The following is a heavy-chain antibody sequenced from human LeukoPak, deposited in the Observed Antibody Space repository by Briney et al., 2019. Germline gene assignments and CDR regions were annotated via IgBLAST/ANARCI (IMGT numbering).Heavy chain of an antibody. J-gene: IGHJ4*02. CDR1: GFTFSSYA. CDR3: AKDATASPYFHWFDN. Sequence: GGPLTLPCAASGFTFSSYAMIWLRHATGEALVWVAGISSGDRTFHAESVKGRFTISRDKSKDTLYLQVNSLRAEDTAVYYCAKDATASPYFHWFDNWGQGTQVIVSS. CDR2: ISSGDRT. D-gene: IGHD3-9*01. V-gene: IGHV3-23*01.